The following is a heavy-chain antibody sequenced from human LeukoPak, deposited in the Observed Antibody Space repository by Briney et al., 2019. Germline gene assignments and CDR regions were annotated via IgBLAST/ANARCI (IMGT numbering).Heavy chain of an antibody. J-gene: IGHJ3*02. CDR1: GFTFSSYA. CDR2: ISGSGGST. V-gene: IGHV3-23*01. D-gene: IGHD6-13*01. CDR3: AKDSKQQLGVGAFDI. Sequence: PGGSLRLSCAASGFTFSSYAMSWVRQAPGKGLEWVSAISGSGGSTYYADFLKGRFTISRDNSKNTLYLQMNSLRAEDTAVYYCAKDSKQQLGVGAFDIWGQGTMVTVSS.